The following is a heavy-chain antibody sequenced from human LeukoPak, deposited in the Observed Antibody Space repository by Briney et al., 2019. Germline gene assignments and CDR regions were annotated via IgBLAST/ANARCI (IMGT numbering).Heavy chain of an antibody. CDR3: ARGSSGWYPRWFDP. V-gene: IGHV3-30*04. Sequence: PGGSLRLSCAASGFTFSSYAMHWVRQAPGKGLEWVAVISYDGSNKYYADSVKGRFTISRDNSKNTLYLQMNSLRAEDTAVYYCARGSSGWYPRWFDPWGQGTLVAVSS. J-gene: IGHJ5*02. D-gene: IGHD6-19*01. CDR2: ISYDGSNK. CDR1: GFTFSSYA.